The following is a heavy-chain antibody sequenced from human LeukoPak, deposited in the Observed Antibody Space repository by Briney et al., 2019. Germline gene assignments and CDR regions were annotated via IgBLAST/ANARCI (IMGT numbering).Heavy chain of an antibody. CDR2: IDAGGST. Sequence: SETLSLTCTVSGGSISSYYWTWIRQPAGKGLEWIGLIDAGGSTNYNPSLKSRVTMSLDTSKKQLSLRLTSVTAADTAVYYCAGGDIYSWSDHWGQGTLVTVFS. J-gene: IGHJ5*02. CDR3: AGGDIYSWSDH. D-gene: IGHD2-21*01. CDR1: GGSISSYY. V-gene: IGHV4-4*07.